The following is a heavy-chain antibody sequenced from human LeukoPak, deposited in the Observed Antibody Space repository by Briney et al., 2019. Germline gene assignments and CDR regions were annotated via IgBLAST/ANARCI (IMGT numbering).Heavy chain of an antibody. V-gene: IGHV3-74*01. CDR3: ARGVGYGALVDY. D-gene: IGHD4-17*01. Sequence: GGSLRLSCAASGITLSSYWMHWVRQAPGKGLVWVPRINSDGSSTNYVDSVKGRFTISRDNAKNTLYLQMNSLRAEDTAVYYCARGVGYGALVDYWGQGTLVTVSS. CDR2: INSDGSST. J-gene: IGHJ4*02. CDR1: GITLSSYW.